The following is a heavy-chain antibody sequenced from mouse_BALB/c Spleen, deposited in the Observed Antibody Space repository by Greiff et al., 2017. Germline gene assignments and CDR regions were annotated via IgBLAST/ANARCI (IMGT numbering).Heavy chain of an antibody. V-gene: IGHV5-17*02. D-gene: IGHD1-1*01. Sequence: EVKVVESGGGLVQPGGSRKLSCAASGFTFSSFGMHWVRQAPEKGLEWVAYISSGSSTIYYADTVKGRFTISRDNPKNTLFLQMTSLRSEDTAMYYCASYGSSYYAMDYWGQGTSVTVSS. CDR2: ISSGSSTI. CDR1: GFTFSSFG. J-gene: IGHJ4*01. CDR3: ASYGSSYYAMDY.